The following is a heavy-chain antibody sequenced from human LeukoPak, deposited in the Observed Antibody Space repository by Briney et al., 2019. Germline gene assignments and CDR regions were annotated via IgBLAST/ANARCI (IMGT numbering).Heavy chain of an antibody. CDR3: AREGPYVESDAFDI. CDR2: INNVGSHI. D-gene: IGHD3-10*02. J-gene: IGHJ3*02. Sequence: PGGSLRLSCAASGFTFSNSAMNWVRQAPGKGLEWVSSINNVGSHIYYADSVKGRFTISRDNAKNSLYLQMNSLRAEDTAVYYCAREGPYVESDAFDIWGQGTMVTVSS. V-gene: IGHV3-21*01. CDR1: GFTFSNSA.